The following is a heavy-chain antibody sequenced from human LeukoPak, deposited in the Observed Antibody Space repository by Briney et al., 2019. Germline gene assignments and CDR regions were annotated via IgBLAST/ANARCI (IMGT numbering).Heavy chain of an antibody. CDR2: ISYDGSNK. D-gene: IGHD3-10*01. CDR3: ASIYGSGSYWDY. V-gene: IGHV3-30*04. CDR1: GFTFSSYA. Sequence: PGGSLRLSCAASGFTFSSYAMHWVRQAPGEGLEWVAVISYDGSNKYYADSVKGRFTISRDNSKNTLYLQMNSLRAEDTAVYYCASIYGSGSYWDYWGQGTLVTVSS. J-gene: IGHJ4*02.